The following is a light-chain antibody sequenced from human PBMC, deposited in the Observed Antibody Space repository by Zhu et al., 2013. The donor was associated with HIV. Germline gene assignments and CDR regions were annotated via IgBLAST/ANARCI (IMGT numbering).Light chain of an antibody. Sequence: EIVMTQSPATLSVSPGERATLSCRASQNVSTNLAWYQQKPGQAPRLLMYGTSRRATGVPARFSGSGSGTEFTLTISSLQSEDFAVYYCQQYYKRPSWTFGQGTKVEI. CDR1: QNVSTN. J-gene: IGKJ1*01. CDR3: QQYYKRPSWT. CDR2: GTS. V-gene: IGKV3-15*01.